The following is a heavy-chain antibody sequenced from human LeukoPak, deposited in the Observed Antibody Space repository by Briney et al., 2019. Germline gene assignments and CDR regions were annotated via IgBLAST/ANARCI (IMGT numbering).Heavy chain of an antibody. CDR3: VGTIASRGSEY. Sequence: GGSLRPSCAASGFTFTNYWMHWVRQAPGMGLVWVSRLPPDELGIIYADSVKGRFTVSRDNAKNTVYLQMNNLRVDDTAMYYCVGTIASRGSEYWGQGALVTVSS. D-gene: IGHD6-6*01. J-gene: IGHJ4*02. CDR2: LPPDELGI. V-gene: IGHV3-74*01. CDR1: GFTFTNYW.